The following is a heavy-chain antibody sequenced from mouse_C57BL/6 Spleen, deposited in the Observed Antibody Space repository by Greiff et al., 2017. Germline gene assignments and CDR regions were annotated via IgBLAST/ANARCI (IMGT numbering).Heavy chain of an antibody. J-gene: IGHJ3*01. CDR3: AREGYDYDGGAWFAY. CDR1: GYTFTSYW. V-gene: IGHV1-72*01. D-gene: IGHD2-4*01. Sequence: QVQLQQPGAELVKPGASVKLSCKASGYTFTSYWMHWVKQRPGRGLEWIGRIDPNSGGTKYNEKFKSKATLTVDKPSSTAYMQLSSLTSEDSAVDYCAREGYDYDGGAWFAYWGQGTLVTVSA. CDR2: IDPNSGGT.